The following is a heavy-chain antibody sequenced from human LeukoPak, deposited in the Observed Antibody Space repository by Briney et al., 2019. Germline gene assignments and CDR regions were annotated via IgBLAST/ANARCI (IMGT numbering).Heavy chain of an antibody. D-gene: IGHD3-22*01. CDR2: INPNSGGT. CDR1: GYTFTGYY. CDR3: ARDAPYYDSSGYYDGDY. Sequence: ASVKVSCKASGYTFTGYYMHWVRQAPGQGLEWMGWINPNSGGTNYAQKFQGRVTITADESTSTAYMELSSLRSEDTAVYYCARDAPYYDSSGYYDGDYWGQGTLVTVSS. J-gene: IGHJ4*02. V-gene: IGHV1-2*02.